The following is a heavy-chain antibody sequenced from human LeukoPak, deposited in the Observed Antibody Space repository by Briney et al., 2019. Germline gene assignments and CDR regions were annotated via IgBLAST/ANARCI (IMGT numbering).Heavy chain of an antibody. CDR2: ISGSGGSI. Sequence: GGSLRLSCAASRFSFSSYAMSWVRQAPGKGLEWVSSISGSGGSIYYADSVKGRFTISRDNSKNTMYLQMHSLRAEDTAVFYCARDPLIRTTRVDYFDYWGQAALVTVSS. CDR1: RFSFSSYA. CDR3: ARDPLIRTTRVDYFDY. J-gene: IGHJ4*02. V-gene: IGHV3-23*01. D-gene: IGHD1-14*01.